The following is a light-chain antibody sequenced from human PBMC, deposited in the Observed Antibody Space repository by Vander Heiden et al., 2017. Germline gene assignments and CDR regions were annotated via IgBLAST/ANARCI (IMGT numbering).Light chain of an antibody. V-gene: IGLV2-23*02. CDR2: EVS. CDR3: CSYAGSSAWG. CDR1: SSDVGSYNL. J-gene: IGLJ3*02. Sequence: QSALTQPASVSGSPGQSITISCTGTSSDVGSYNLASWYQQHPGKAPKLMIYEVSKRPSGVSNRFSGSKSGNTASLTISGLQAEDEADYYCCSYAGSSAWGLGGGTKLTVL.